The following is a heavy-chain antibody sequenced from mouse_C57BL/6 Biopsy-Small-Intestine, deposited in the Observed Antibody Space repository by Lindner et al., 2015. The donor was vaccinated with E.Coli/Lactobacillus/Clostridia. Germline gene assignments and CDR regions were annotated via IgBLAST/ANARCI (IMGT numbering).Heavy chain of an antibody. CDR3: ASDSSGYNAMDY. J-gene: IGHJ4*01. CDR1: GYTFTNYG. Sequence: VQLQESGAELARPGASVKLSCKASGYTFTNYGISWVKQRTGQGLEWIGEIYPRSGNTYYNEKFKGKATLTADKSSSTAYMELRSLTSEDSAVYFRASDSSGYNAMDYWGQGTSVTVSS. D-gene: IGHD3-2*02. V-gene: IGHV1-81*01. CDR2: IYPRSGNT.